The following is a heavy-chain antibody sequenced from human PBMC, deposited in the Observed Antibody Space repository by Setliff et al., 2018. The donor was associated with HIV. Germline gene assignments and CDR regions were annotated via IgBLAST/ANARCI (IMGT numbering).Heavy chain of an antibody. CDR3: ASSRGSSWYLFNYGMDV. Sequence: KVSCKVSGYTLTELSMHWVRQAPGKGLEWMGGFDPEDGETIYAQKFQGRVTMTEDTSTDTVYMELSSLRSEDTAVYYCASSRGSSWYLFNYGMDVWGQGTTVTVSS. V-gene: IGHV1-24*01. J-gene: IGHJ6*02. D-gene: IGHD6-13*01. CDR2: FDPEDGET. CDR1: GYTLTELS.